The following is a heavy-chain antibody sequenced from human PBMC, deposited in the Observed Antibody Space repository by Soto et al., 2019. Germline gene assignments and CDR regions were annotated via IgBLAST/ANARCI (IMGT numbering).Heavy chain of an antibody. D-gene: IGHD2-15*01. CDR3: ARDDSGYGALDI. V-gene: IGHV3-66*01. CDR2: IYSAGTT. CDR1: GLVVSSAC. J-gene: IGHJ3*02. Sequence: GGSLRLSCAASGLVVSSACMSWVRQAPGKGLECVSIIYSAGTTYYADSVKGRFTISRDTLYNTLSLQMNSLRVEDTALYYCARDDSGYGALDIWGQGTMVTVSS.